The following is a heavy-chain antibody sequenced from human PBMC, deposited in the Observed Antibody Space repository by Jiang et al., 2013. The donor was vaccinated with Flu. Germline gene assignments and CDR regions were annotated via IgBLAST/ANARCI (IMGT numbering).Heavy chain of an antibody. CDR2: IYYSGST. CDR1: GGSISSSSYY. CDR3: ARRPFSYYYDSSGSKARDGYFDY. J-gene: IGHJ4*02. D-gene: IGHD3-22*01. Sequence: GPGLVKPSETLSLTCTVSGGSISSSSYYWGWIRQPPGKGLEWIGSIYYSGSTYYNPSLKSRVTISVDTSKNQFSLKLSSVTATDTAVYYCARRPFSYYYDSSGSKARDGYFDYWGQGTLVTVSS. V-gene: IGHV4-39*01.